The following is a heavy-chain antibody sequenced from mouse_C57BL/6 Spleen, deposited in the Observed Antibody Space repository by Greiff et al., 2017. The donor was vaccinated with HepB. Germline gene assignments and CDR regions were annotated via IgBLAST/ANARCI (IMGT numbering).Heavy chain of an antibody. CDR1: GYTFTSYW. J-gene: IGHJ4*01. V-gene: IGHV1-64*01. Sequence: QVQLKQPGAELVKPGASVKLSCKASGYTFTSYWMHWVKQRPGQGLEWIGMIHPNSGSTNYNEKFKSKATLTVDKSSSTAYMQLSSLTSEDSAVYYCARSRAYYSNYDAMDYWGQGTSVTVSS. CDR2: IHPNSGST. D-gene: IGHD2-5*01. CDR3: ARSRAYYSNYDAMDY.